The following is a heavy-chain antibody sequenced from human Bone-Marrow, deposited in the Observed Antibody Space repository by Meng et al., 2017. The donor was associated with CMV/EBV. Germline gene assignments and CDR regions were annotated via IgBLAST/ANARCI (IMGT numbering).Heavy chain of an antibody. CDR2: ISSSGSTI. Sequence: GESLKISCAASGFTFSDYYMSWIRQAPGKGLEWVSYISSSGSTIYYADSVKGRFTISRDNAKNSLYLQMNSLRAEDTAVYYCAREGIVVVPAAITHASSYYYYGMDVWGQGNTVNVAS. D-gene: IGHD2-2*01. V-gene: IGHV3-11*01. CDR1: GFTFSDYY. J-gene: IGHJ6*02. CDR3: AREGIVVVPAAITHASSYYYYGMDV.